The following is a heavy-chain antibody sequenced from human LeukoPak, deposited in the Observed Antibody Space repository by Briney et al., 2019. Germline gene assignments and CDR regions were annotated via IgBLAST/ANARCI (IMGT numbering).Heavy chain of an antibody. V-gene: IGHV4-31*03. CDR2: IDNNGIT. Sequence: PSQTLSLTCIVSGDSISTGGYDWRWLRHHPRKGLEWIGYIDNNGITYNNPALTGRVTMSMATSENQYSLNVSSVSAADTAVYYCARDVNGSGSYSFDSWGRGTLVTV. CDR3: ARDVNGSGSYSFDS. D-gene: IGHD3-10*01. J-gene: IGHJ4*02. CDR1: GDSISTGGYD.